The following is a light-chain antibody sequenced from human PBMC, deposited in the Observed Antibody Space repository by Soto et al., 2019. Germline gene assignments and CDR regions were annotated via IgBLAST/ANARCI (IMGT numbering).Light chain of an antibody. V-gene: IGKV3-11*01. J-gene: IGKJ5*01. Sequence: EIVLTQSPATLSLSPGERATLSCWASQSVRSELAWYQQKPGQAPRLLIYDASNRATGIPARFSGSGSGTDFTLTISSLEPVDFAVYYCQQRASWPITFGQGTRLEIK. CDR3: QQRASWPIT. CDR2: DAS. CDR1: QSVRSE.